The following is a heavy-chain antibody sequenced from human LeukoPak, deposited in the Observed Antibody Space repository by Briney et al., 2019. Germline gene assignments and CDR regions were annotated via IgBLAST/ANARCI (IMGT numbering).Heavy chain of an antibody. V-gene: IGHV4-30-4*01. CDR3: ARVGKDIMTYYYYGMDV. Sequence: SGTLSLTCAVSGGSISSGDYYWSWIRQPPGKGLEWIGYIYYSGSTYYNPSLKSRVTISVDTSKNQFSLKLSSVTAADTAVYYCARVGKDIMTYYYYGMDVWGQGTTVTVSS. J-gene: IGHJ6*02. D-gene: IGHD3-9*01. CDR2: IYYSGST. CDR1: GGSISSGDYY.